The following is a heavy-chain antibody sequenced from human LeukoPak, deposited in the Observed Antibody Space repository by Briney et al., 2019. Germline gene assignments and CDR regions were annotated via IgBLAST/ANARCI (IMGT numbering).Heavy chain of an antibody. CDR2: IYHGGNT. D-gene: IGHD5-18*01. J-gene: IGHJ5*02. V-gene: IGHV4-38-2*01. CDR1: GYSISSGYY. CDR3: AFHVERTMAANNYFDP. Sequence: PSETLSLTCAVSGYSISSGYYWGWVRQPPGKRLEWIGSIYHGGNTIYNPSFKSRVTMSVDTSKNQFSLSLSSVTAADTAVYHCAFHVERTMAANNYFDPWGQGILVTVSS.